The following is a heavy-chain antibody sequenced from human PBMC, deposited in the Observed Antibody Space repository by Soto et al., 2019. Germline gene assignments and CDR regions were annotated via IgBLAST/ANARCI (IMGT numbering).Heavy chain of an antibody. Sequence: ASETLSLTCAVSGGSISSAGYSWTWIRQPPGKGLEWIGYVYRGERPYYTPSLQSRVTISVDTSKNQFSLKLSSVTAADTAVYYCTRHEGGAAADRTIDYWGQGTLVTVSS. J-gene: IGHJ4*02. CDR1: GGSISSAGYS. D-gene: IGHD6-13*01. CDR2: VYRGERP. V-gene: IGHV4-30-2*03. CDR3: TRHEGGAAADRTIDY.